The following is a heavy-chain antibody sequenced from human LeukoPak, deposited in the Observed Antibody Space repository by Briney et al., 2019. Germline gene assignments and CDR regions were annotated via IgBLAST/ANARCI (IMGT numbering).Heavy chain of an antibody. CDR3: AKDGDTMVRGVRANYFDY. V-gene: IGHV3-23*01. J-gene: IGHJ4*02. D-gene: IGHD3-10*01. Sequence: GGSLRLSCAASGFTFSSYAMSWVRQAPGKGPEWVSAISGSGGSTYYADSVKGRFTISRDNSKNTLYLQTNSLRAEDTAVYYCAKDGDTMVRGVRANYFDYWGQGTLVTVSS. CDR2: ISGSGGST. CDR1: GFTFSSYA.